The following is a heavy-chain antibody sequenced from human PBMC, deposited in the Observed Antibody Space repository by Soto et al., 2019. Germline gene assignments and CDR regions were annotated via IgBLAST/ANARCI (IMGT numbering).Heavy chain of an antibody. J-gene: IGHJ4*02. CDR2: IIPIFGTA. CDR1: GGTFSRHA. V-gene: IGHV1-69*01. CDR3: ARGWGYDSSDYYYAY. D-gene: IGHD3-22*01. Sequence: QVQLVQSGAEVRKPGSSVKVSCKASGGTFSRHAISWVRRAPGQGLEWMGGIIPIFGTANHAQKFQGRVTIIADESTSTAYMELSSLRSEDTAIYYCARGWGYDSSDYYYAYWGQGTLVIVSS.